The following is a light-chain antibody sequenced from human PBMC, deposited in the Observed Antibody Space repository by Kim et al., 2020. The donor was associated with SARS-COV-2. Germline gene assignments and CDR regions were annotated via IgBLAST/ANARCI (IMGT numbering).Light chain of an antibody. CDR1: KLGDKY. CDR3: QAWDNSVV. Sequence: SYELTQPPSVSVSPGQTASITCSGDKLGDKYACWYQQKPGQSPVLVIYQNSKRPSGIPERFSGSNSGNTATLTISGTQAMDEADYYCQAWDNSVVFGG. J-gene: IGLJ2*01. CDR2: QNS. V-gene: IGLV3-1*01.